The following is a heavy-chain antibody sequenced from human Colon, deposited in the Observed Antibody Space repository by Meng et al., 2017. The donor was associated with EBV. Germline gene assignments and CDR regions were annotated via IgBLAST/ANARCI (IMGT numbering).Heavy chain of an antibody. J-gene: IGHJ5*02. D-gene: IGHD3-10*01. CDR3: ARRGPSGNFSP. V-gene: IGHV4-34*01. CDR2: IDHRGNT. CDR1: GGSFRAYS. Sequence: QVQLKQGGAGLLTPSETLARYCAGYGGSFRAYSWTWIRHPPGKGLEWIGEIDHRGNTKYNPSLKSRVTISLDTSKKQFSLKVSSVTAADSAVYYCARRGPSGNFSPWSQGALVTVSS.